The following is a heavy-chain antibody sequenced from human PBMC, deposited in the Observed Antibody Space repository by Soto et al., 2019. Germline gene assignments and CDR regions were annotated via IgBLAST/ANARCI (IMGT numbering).Heavy chain of an antibody. CDR3: AREENGQSHY. J-gene: IGHJ4*01. CDR2: IYYSGNT. Sequence: SSETLSLTCTVSGGSISSSSHHWAWIRQPPGKGLEWIGSIYYSGNTYHNPSLKSRVTISVDTSKNQFSLKLSSVTAADTSVYYCAREENGQSHYWGDGTLVTVSS. D-gene: IGHD2-8*01. V-gene: IGHV4-39*02. CDR1: GGSISSSSHH.